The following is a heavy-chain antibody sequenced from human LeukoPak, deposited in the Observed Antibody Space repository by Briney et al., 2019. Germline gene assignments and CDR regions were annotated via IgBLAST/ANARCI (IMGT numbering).Heavy chain of an antibody. CDR1: GYTFNGYY. Sequence: ASEKVSCKASGYTFNGYYMHWVRQAPRPGLEWMGWINPNSGGTNYAQKLQGRVTITRDTSISTAYLELSRLRSDDTAVYYCVVWGSDRHSVYWGQGTLGTVSS. D-gene: IGHD3-16*02. V-gene: IGHV1-2*02. CDR2: INPNSGGT. CDR3: VVWGSDRHSVY. J-gene: IGHJ4*02.